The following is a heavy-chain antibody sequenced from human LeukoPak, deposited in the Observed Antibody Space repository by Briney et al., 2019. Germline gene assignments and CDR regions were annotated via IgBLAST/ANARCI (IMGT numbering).Heavy chain of an antibody. CDR1: GFTFSTYS. CDR2: ISSRSTTI. CDR3: ANYCEIVFSYYNFFDY. J-gene: IGHJ4*02. Sequence: GGSLRLSCAASGFTFSTYSMNWVRQAPGKGLEWVSYISSRSTTIYYADSVKGRFTISRDNAKNSLDLQMNSMRAEDTAVDYCANYCEIVFSYYNFFDYWGQGTLVTVSS. D-gene: IGHD3-10*01. V-gene: IGHV3-48*01.